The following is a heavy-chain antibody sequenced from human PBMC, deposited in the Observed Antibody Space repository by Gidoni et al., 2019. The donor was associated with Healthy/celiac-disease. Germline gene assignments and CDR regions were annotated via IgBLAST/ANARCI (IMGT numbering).Heavy chain of an antibody. CDR1: GFPFSSYG. V-gene: IGHV3-33*01. CDR3: ARGGRRGIAAAGSSFDY. J-gene: IGHJ4*02. Sequence: QVQLVESGGGVVHPGRSLSLSWAASGFPFSSYGMHWVRQAPGKGLEWVAVIWYDGSNKYYADSVKGRFTISRDNSKNTLYLQMNSLRAEDTAVYYCARGGRRGIAAAGSSFDYWGQGTLVTVSS. D-gene: IGHD6-13*01. CDR2: IWYDGSNK.